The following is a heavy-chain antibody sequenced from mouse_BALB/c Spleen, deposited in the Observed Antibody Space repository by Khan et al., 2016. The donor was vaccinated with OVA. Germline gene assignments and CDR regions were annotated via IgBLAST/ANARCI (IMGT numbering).Heavy chain of an antibody. Sequence: QIQLVQSGPELKKPGETVKISCKASSYTFTDFSIHWVKQAPGKGLKWMGWINTETGESTYADDFKGRFAFSLDTSASTANLQINNLKNDDTATYFCARAGRATFAYWGQGTLVTVSA. CDR2: INTETGES. D-gene: IGHD3-1*01. V-gene: IGHV9-2-1*01. CDR3: ARAGRATFAY. CDR1: SYTFTDFS. J-gene: IGHJ3*01.